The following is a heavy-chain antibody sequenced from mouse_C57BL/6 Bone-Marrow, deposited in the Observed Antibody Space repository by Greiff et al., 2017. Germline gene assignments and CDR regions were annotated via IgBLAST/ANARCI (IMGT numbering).Heavy chain of an antibody. J-gene: IGHJ3*01. CDR2: IDPSDSYT. Sequence: QVQLQQPGAELVRPGTSVKLSCKASGYTFTSYWMHWVKQRPGQGLEWIGVIDPSDSYTNYNQKFKGKATLTVDTSSSTAYMQRSSLTSEDSAVYYCAIPLYYYGSMWFAYWGQGTLVTVSA. CDR1: GYTFTSYW. V-gene: IGHV1-59*01. CDR3: AIPLYYYGSMWFAY. D-gene: IGHD1-1*01.